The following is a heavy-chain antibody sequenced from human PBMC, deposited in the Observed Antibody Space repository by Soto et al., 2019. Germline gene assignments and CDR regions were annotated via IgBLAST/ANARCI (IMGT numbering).Heavy chain of an antibody. CDR1: GFAFSRFP. J-gene: IGHJ4*02. Sequence: GGSLRLSCAASGFAFSRFPMHWVRQAPGKGLVWVSRIDPDGSDTTYADSVKGRFTISRDNAKNIVYLQMSSLRAEDTALYYCATMAGTYPYWGQGTLXTVSS. V-gene: IGHV3-74*01. CDR3: ATMAGTYPY. D-gene: IGHD1-26*01. CDR2: IDPDGSDT.